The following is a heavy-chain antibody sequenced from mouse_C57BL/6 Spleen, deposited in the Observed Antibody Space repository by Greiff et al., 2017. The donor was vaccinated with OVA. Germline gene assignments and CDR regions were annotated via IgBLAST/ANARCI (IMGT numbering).Heavy chain of an antibody. CDR3: ARWGLTYYLDY. J-gene: IGHJ2*01. CDR2: ISSGSSTI. CDR1: GFTFSDYG. D-gene: IGHD3-1*01. V-gene: IGHV5-17*01. Sequence: EVQLVESGGGLVKPGGSLKLSCAASGFTFSDYGMHWVRQAPEKGLEWVAYISSGSSTIYYADTVKGRFTISRDNAKNTLFLQMTSLKSEDTAMYYCARWGLTYYLDYWGQGTTLTVSS.